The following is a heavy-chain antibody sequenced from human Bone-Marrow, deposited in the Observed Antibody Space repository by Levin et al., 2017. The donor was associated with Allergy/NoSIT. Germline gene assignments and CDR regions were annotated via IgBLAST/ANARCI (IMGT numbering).Heavy chain of an antibody. CDR2: INPNSGGT. V-gene: IGHV1-2*06. CDR1: GYTFTGYY. Sequence: ASVKVSCKASGYTFTGYYIHWVRQAPGQGLEWMGRINPNSGGTTYAQEFQDSVTMTRDTSISTAYMELSRVRSDDTAVYYCARVGEYGSGSYLSYWGQGTLVTVSS. J-gene: IGHJ4*02. CDR3: ARVGEYGSGSYLSY. D-gene: IGHD3-10*01.